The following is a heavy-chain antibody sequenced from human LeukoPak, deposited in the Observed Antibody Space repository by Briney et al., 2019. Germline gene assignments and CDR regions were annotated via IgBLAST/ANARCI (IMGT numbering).Heavy chain of an antibody. D-gene: IGHD3-16*01. V-gene: IGHV3-23*01. CDR3: ASGGVVYGACCDF. CDR2: ISGSGGNI. Sequence: SGGSLRLSCEASGITLSHYAMSWVRQAPGKGLEWVSAISGSGGNIYHADFVKGRFTISRDNHKNTLYLQMYSLGVEDTAVYYCASGGVVYGACCDFWGQGTLVTVSS. CDR1: GITLSHYA. J-gene: IGHJ4*02.